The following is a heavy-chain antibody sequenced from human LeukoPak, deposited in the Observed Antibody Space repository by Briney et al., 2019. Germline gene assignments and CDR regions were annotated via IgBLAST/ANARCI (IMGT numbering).Heavy chain of an antibody. V-gene: IGHV3-30*02. CDR1: GFTFSSYG. D-gene: IGHD1-14*01. CDR3: AKDTTPPKAGFDP. Sequence: GGSLRLSCAASGFTFSSYGMHWVRQAPAKGREWVAFIRYDGSNKYYADSVKGRFTISRDNSKNTLYLQMNSLRAEDTAVYYCAKDTTPPKAGFDPWGQGTLVTVSS. CDR2: IRYDGSNK. J-gene: IGHJ5*02.